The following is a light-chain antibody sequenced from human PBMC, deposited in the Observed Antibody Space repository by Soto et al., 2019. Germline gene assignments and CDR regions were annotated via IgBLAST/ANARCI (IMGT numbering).Light chain of an antibody. CDR3: QQYHSLPTT. J-gene: IGKJ3*01. CDR2: GAS. Sequence: EIVLTQSPGPLSLSPGERATLSCRASQSVTSTYLAWYQQKPGQPPRLLIYGASNRATGIPDRFSGSGSGTDFTLTISRLEPEDFTVYYWQQYHSLPTTFGPGTKVDI. CDR1: QSVTSTY. V-gene: IGKV3-20*01.